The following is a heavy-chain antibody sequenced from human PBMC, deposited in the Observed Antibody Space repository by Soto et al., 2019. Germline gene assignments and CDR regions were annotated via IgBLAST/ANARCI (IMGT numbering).Heavy chain of an antibody. CDR1: GYSFSNNG. V-gene: IGHV1-18*04. CDR3: ARDLGYGDYGTDF. Sequence: QVQLVQSGAEVKKPGASVKVSCQASGYSFSNNGISWVRQAPGQGFEWRGWINGDNGNTNYAHKVQGRVTMTTDTSTSTAYMELRSLRSDDTAVYYCARDLGYGDYGTDFWGQGTLVTVSS. D-gene: IGHD4-17*01. J-gene: IGHJ4*02. CDR2: INGDNGNT.